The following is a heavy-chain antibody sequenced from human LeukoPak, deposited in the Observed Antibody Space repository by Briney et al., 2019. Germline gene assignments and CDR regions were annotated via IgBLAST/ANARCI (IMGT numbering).Heavy chain of an antibody. J-gene: IGHJ5*02. CDR1: GYTFTSYF. D-gene: IGHD3-3*01. CDR3: ARDPPYYDFWSGYYTWSWFDP. V-gene: IGHV1-18*01. Sequence: GASVKVSCKADGYTFTSYFISWVRQAPGQGLEWMGWISAYNGNANYAQKFQGRVTMTRDTSISTAYMELSRLRSDDTAVYYCARDPPYYDFWSGYYTWSWFDPWGQGTLVTVSS. CDR2: ISAYNGNA.